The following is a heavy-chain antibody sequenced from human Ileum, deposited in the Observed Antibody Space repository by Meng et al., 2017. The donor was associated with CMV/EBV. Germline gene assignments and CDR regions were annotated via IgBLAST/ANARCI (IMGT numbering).Heavy chain of an antibody. V-gene: IGHV4-31*02. CDR2: IYYSGST. Sequence: SGGYYWSWIRQHPGKGLEWIGYIYYSGSTYYNPSLKSRVTISVDTSKNQFSLKLSSVTAADTAVYYCARALGYCSGGSCYSNWFDPWGQGTLVTVSS. D-gene: IGHD2-15*01. CDR1: SGGYY. CDR3: ARALGYCSGGSCYSNWFDP. J-gene: IGHJ5*02.